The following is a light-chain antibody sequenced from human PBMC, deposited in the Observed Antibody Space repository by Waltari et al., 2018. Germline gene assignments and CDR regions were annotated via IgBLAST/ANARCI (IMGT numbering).Light chain of an antibody. V-gene: IGLV1-44*01. CDR3: ATWDDSLNGL. CDR1: SSNIGSKS. CDR2: SNN. Sequence: QSVLTQPPSVSGTPGQRVSISCSGSSSNIGSKSVNWYQQVPGTAPKLLIYSNNQRPSGVPDRFSGSKSGTSASLVISGLQSEDEADYYCATWDDSLNGLFGGGTKLTVL. J-gene: IGLJ2*01.